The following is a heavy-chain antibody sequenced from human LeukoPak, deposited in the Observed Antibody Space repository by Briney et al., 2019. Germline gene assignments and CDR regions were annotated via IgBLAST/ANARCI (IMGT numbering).Heavy chain of an antibody. CDR1: GGSINTPNYY. CDR2: IYYSGST. Sequence: SETLSLTCTVSGGSINTPNYYWGWIRQTPGKGLEWIGYIYYSGSTYYNPSLKSRVTISVDTSKNQFSPKLSSVTAADTAVYYCARGTYYYGSGSILWGQGTLVTVSS. J-gene: IGHJ4*02. D-gene: IGHD3-10*01. V-gene: IGHV4-39*07. CDR3: ARGTYYYGSGSIL.